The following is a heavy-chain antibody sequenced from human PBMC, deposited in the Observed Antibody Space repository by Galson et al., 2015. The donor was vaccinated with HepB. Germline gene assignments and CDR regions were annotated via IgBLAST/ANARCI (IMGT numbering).Heavy chain of an antibody. D-gene: IGHD3-10*01. CDR2: ISYDGSNK. J-gene: IGHJ4*02. V-gene: IGHV3-30*18. CDR1: GFTFSSYG. Sequence: SLRLSCAASGFTFSSYGMHWVRQAPGKGLEWVAVISYDGSNKYYADSVKGRFTISRDNSKNTLYLQMNSLRAEDTAVYYCAKDSLYYYGSIGYWGQGTLVTVSS. CDR3: AKDSLYYYGSIGY.